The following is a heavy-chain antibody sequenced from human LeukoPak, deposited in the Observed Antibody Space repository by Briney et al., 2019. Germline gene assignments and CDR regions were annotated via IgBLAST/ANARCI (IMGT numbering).Heavy chain of an antibody. D-gene: IGHD4-17*01. CDR3: ARVETVTTTGGPYFDY. CDR1: GYTFTGYY. J-gene: IGHJ4*02. V-gene: IGHV1-2*02. CDR2: INPNSGGT. Sequence: ASVKVSCKASGYTFTGYYMHWVRQAPGQGLEWMGWINPNSGGTNYAQKFQGRVTMARDTSISTAYMELSRLRSDDTAVYYCARVETVTTTGGPYFDYWGQGTLVTVSS.